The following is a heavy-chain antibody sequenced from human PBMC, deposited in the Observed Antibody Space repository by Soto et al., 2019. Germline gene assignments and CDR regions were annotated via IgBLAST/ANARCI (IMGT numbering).Heavy chain of an antibody. Sequence: SETLSLTCAVYGGSFSGYYWSWIRQPPGKGLEWIGESNHSGSTNYNPSLKSRVTISVDTSKNQFSLKLSSVTAADTAVYYCARARRIVLMVYAIYYYYGMDVWGQGTTVTVSS. V-gene: IGHV4-34*01. CDR2: SNHSGST. D-gene: IGHD2-8*01. CDR1: GGSFSGYY. CDR3: ARARRIVLMVYAIYYYYGMDV. J-gene: IGHJ6*02.